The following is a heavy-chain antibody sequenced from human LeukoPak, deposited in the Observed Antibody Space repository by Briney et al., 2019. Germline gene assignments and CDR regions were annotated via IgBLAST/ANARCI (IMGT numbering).Heavy chain of an antibody. CDR2: IKSKTDGGTT. V-gene: IGHV3-15*01. D-gene: IGHD3-3*01. J-gene: IGHJ5*02. CDR1: GFNFSNAW. Sequence: GGTLRLYCAASGFNFSNAWISWGRQGLGKGPAGFTLIKSKTDGGTTDYAAPVKGRFTISRDDSKNTLYLQMNSLRAEDTAVYYCAKDAYYDFWSGLNWFDPWGQGTLVTVSS. CDR3: AKDAYYDFWSGLNWFDP.